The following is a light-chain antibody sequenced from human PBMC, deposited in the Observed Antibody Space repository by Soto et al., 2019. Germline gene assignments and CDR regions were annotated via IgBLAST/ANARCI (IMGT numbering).Light chain of an antibody. Sequence: QAVVTQEPSLTVSPGGTVTLTCGSTAGAVTRSFYSNWFQQKPGQAPRSLIYSTVEKHSWTPARVSGSLLGGKAVLTLSGVQPEDEADCYCLLYHGGVWLFGGGTKVTVL. J-gene: IGLJ3*02. CDR1: AGAVTRSFY. CDR2: STV. CDR3: LLYHGGVWL. V-gene: IGLV7-43*01.